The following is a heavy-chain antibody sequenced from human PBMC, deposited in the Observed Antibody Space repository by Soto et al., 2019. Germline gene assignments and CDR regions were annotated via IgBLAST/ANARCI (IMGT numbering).Heavy chain of an antibody. V-gene: IGHV1-69*04. CDR3: ARDPDEGESYYYDSSGYNWFDP. CDR2: IIPILGIA. D-gene: IGHD3-22*01. J-gene: IGHJ5*02. CDR1: GGTFSSYT. Sequence: ASVKVSCKASGGTFSSYTISWVRQAPGQGLEWMGRIIPILGIANYAQKFQGRVTITADKSTSTAYMELSSLRSEDTAVYYCARDPDEGESYYYDSSGYNWFDPWGQGTLVTVSS.